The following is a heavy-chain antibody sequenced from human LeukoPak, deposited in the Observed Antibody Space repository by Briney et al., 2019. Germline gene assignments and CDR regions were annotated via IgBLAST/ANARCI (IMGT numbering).Heavy chain of an antibody. Sequence: PSETLSLTCTVSGGSFSSHYWSWIRQPPGKGLEWIGYISYIGSTNYNPSLKSRVTISVDTSKNQFSLKLSSVTAADTAVYYCARDPTTVTKGLDIWGQGTTVTVSS. CDR3: ARDPTTVTKGLDI. CDR2: ISYIGST. V-gene: IGHV4-59*11. D-gene: IGHD4-17*01. CDR1: GGSFSSHY. J-gene: IGHJ3*02.